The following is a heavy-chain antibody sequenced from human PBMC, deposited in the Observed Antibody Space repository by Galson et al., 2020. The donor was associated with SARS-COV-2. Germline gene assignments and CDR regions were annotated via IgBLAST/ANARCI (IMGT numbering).Heavy chain of an antibody. D-gene: IGHD1-26*01. CDR3: ARSIVGATPNWFDP. J-gene: IGHJ5*02. CDR1: GGTFSSYA. V-gene: IGHV1-69*04. Sequence: ASVKVSCKASGGTFSSYAISWVRQAPGQGLEWMGRIIPILGIANYAQKFQGRVTITADKSTSTVYMELSSLRSEDTAVYYCARSIVGATPNWFDPWGQGTLVTVSS. CDR2: IIPILGIA.